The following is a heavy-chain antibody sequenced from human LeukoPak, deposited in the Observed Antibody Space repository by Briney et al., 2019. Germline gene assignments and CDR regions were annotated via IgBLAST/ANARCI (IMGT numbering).Heavy chain of an antibody. J-gene: IGHJ5*02. CDR1: GFTFSSYS. CDR3: ARDGWFGDYNWFDP. V-gene: IGHV3-48*01. CDR2: ISSASNTI. Sequence: GGSPRPSCAASGFTFSSYSMNWVRQAPGKGLEWISYISSASNTIYYADSVKGRFTISRDNAKNSVYLQMNSLRAEDTAMYYCARDGWFGDYNWFDPWGQGTLVTVSS. D-gene: IGHD3-10*01.